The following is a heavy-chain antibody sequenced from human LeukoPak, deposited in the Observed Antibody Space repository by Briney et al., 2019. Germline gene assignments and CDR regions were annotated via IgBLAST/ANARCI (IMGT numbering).Heavy chain of an antibody. D-gene: IGHD3-22*01. CDR2: IIPIFGIA. V-gene: IGHV1-69*04. Sequence: VASVKVPCKASGGTFSSYAISWVRQAPGQGLEWMGRIIPIFGIANYAQKIQGRVTITADKSTSTAYMELSSLRSEDTAVYYCARDLYYDSSGFGPWGQGTLVTVSS. CDR1: GGTFSSYA. CDR3: ARDLYYDSSGFGP. J-gene: IGHJ5*02.